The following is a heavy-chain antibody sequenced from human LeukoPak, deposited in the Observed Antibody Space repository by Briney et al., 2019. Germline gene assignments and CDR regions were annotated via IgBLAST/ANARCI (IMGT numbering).Heavy chain of an antibody. V-gene: IGHV1-69*05. CDR1: GGTFGSYA. J-gene: IGHJ5*02. Sequence: SVKVSCKASGGTFGSYAISWVRQAPGQGLEWMGGIIPIFGTANYAQKFQGRVTITTDESTSTAYMELSSLRSEDTAVYYCARVGFGEYSSSSGWFDPWGQGTLVTVSS. CDR3: ARVGFGEYSSSSGWFDP. D-gene: IGHD6-6*01. CDR2: IIPIFGTA.